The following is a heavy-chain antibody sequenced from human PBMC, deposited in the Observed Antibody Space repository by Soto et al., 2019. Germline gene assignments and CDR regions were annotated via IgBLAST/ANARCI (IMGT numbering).Heavy chain of an antibody. CDR2: IYYSGST. J-gene: IGHJ3*02. V-gene: IGHV4-61*08. Sequence: SETLSLTCTVSGGSISSVGYYWSWIRQHPGKGLEWIGYIYYSGSTNYNPSLKSRVTISVDTSKNQFSLKLSSVTAADTAVYYCARDPIGHRDYEEDAFDIWGQGTMVTVS. CDR1: GGSISSVGYY. D-gene: IGHD4-17*01. CDR3: ARDPIGHRDYEEDAFDI.